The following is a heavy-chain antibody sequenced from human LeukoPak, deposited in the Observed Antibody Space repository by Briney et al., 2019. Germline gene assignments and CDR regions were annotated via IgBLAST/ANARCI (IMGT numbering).Heavy chain of an antibody. D-gene: IGHD3-9*01. Sequence: GESLQIYRKGSRYSFTSYWIGWVRQMPGKGLESMGIIYPGDSDTRYSPSFQSQVTISADKSISTAYLQWSSLKASDTAMYYCARRLGTDYDILTGASGHDAFDIWGQGTMVTVSS. CDR2: IYPGDSDT. V-gene: IGHV5-51*01. CDR3: ARRLGTDYDILTGASGHDAFDI. CDR1: RYSFTSYW. J-gene: IGHJ3*02.